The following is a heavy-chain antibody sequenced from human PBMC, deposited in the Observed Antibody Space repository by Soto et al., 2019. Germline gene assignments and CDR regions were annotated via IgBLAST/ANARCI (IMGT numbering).Heavy chain of an antibody. Sequence: ASVKVSCKASGYTFTGYYMHWVRQAPGQGLEWMGWINPNSGGTNYAQKFQGWVTMTRGTSISTAYMELSRLRSDDTAVYYCARTPMTTVVTFYFDDWGQGTRVTVSS. CDR3: ARTPMTTVVTFYFDD. CDR2: INPNSGGT. CDR1: GYTFTGYY. J-gene: IGHJ4*02. D-gene: IGHD4-17*01. V-gene: IGHV1-2*04.